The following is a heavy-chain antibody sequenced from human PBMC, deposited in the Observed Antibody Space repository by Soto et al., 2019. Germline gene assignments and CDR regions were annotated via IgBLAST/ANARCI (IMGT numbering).Heavy chain of an antibody. CDR2: IYYSGST. V-gene: IGHV4-39*01. CDR1: GGSITSSSYY. D-gene: IGHD1-26*01. CDR3: ATQEVGGSYVYTFDP. Sequence: QLHLRGSGPGLVKPSETLSLTCTVSGGSITSSSYYWGWIRQPPGKGLEWIGSIYYSGSTYYNPSLKSRVTISVDTSKNQFSLKLSSVTAADTAVYYCATQEVGGSYVYTFDPWGQGTLVTVSS. J-gene: IGHJ5*02.